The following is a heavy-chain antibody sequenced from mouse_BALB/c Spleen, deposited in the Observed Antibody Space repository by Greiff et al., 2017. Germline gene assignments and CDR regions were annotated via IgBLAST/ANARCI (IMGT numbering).Heavy chain of an antibody. Sequence: EVKLQESGPGLVKPSQSLSLTCTVTGYSITSDYAWNWIRQFPGNKLEWMGYISYSGSTSYNPSLKSRISITRDTSKNQFFLQLNSVTTEDTATYYCARGVLRYGSSWFAYWGQGTLVTVSA. D-gene: IGHD1-1*01. CDR2: ISYSGST. J-gene: IGHJ3*01. V-gene: IGHV3-2*02. CDR3: ARGVLRYGSSWFAY. CDR1: GYSITSDYA.